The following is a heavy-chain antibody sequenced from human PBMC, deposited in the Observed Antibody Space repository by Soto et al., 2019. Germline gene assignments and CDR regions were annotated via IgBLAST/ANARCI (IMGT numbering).Heavy chain of an antibody. D-gene: IGHD3-9*01. J-gene: IGHJ4*02. CDR3: AHKGPEDWPLDY. V-gene: IGHV2-5*02. CDR1: GFSLSTSGVG. Sequence: QITLKESGPTLVRPTQTLTLTCAFSGFSLSTSGVGVGWIRQPPGKALEWLAVIYWDDSKHYSPSLMSRLTITKDTSNNQVVRTMTNMDPMATGTYYCAHKGPEDWPLDYWGQGTQVTVSS. CDR2: IYWDDSK.